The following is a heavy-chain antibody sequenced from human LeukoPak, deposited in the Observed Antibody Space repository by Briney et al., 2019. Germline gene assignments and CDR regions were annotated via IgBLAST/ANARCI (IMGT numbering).Heavy chain of an antibody. D-gene: IGHD5-24*01. CDR2: IIPIFGTA. J-gene: IGHJ3*02. CDR3: ARKHRRDGYSWGAFDI. CDR1: GGTFSSYA. V-gene: IGHV1-69*05. Sequence: ASVKVSCKASGGTFSSYAISWVRQAPGQGLEWMGGIIPIFGTANYAQKFQGRVAITTDESTSTAYMELSSLRSEDTAVYHCARKHRRDGYSWGAFDIWGQGTMVTVSS.